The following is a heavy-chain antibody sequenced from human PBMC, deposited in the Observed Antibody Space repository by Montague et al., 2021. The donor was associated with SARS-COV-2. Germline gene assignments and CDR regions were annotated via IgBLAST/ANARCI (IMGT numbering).Heavy chain of an antibody. CDR3: AIEQVVQFDAFDI. J-gene: IGHJ3*02. D-gene: IGHD6-13*01. V-gene: IGHV3-30*04. CDR2: ISYDGSNK. CDR1: GFTFSGYD. Sequence: SLRLSCAASGFTFSGYDMHWVRQAPGKGLEWVAAISYDGSNKYYADSVKGRFTISRDKAKNTLYLQMNSLRAEDTAVYYCAIEQVVQFDAFDIWGQGTMVTVSS.